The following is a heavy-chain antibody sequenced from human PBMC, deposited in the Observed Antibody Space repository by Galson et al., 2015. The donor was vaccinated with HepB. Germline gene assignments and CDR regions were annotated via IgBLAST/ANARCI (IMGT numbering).Heavy chain of an antibody. V-gene: IGHV1-8*01. CDR1: GYTFTSDD. J-gene: IGHJ4*02. CDR2: MNPNSGNT. D-gene: IGHD6-19*01. Sequence: SVKVSCKASGYTFTSDDINWVRQATGQGLEWMGWMNPNSGNTGYAQKFQGRVMMTRSTSINTAYMELTSLTSEDTAVYYCARGRRGSGRHTALDFWGQGTLVTVSS. CDR3: ARGRRGSGRHTALDF.